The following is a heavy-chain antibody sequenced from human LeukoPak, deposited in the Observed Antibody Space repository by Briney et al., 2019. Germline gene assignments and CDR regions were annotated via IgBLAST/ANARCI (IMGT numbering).Heavy chain of an antibody. D-gene: IGHD1-26*01. CDR2: IYHSEST. CDR3: ARGKSYSGATFLY. CDR1: GGSISSFY. V-gene: IGHV4-59*01. J-gene: IGHJ4*02. Sequence: PSETLSLTCTVSGGSISSFYWNWIRQPPGKGLEWIGYIYHSESTNYNPSLKGRVTISADTSKNQFSLKLSSVTAADTAVYYCARGKSYSGATFLYWGQGTLVTVSS.